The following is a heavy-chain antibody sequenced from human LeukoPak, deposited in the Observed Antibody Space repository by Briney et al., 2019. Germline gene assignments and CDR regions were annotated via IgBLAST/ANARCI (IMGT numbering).Heavy chain of an antibody. D-gene: IGHD3-16*01. Sequence: GGSLRLSCAASGFTFTRYAMKWVRQAPGKGLEWVSTVSGPGDNTYYADSVKGRFTISRDNSKNTLYLQMNSLRAEDTAVYYCARDSFGFDYWGQGTLVTVSS. J-gene: IGHJ4*02. V-gene: IGHV3-23*01. CDR3: ARDSFGFDY. CDR1: GFTFTRYA. CDR2: VSGPGDNT.